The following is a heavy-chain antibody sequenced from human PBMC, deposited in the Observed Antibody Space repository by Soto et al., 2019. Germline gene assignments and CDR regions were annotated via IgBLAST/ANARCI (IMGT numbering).Heavy chain of an antibody. V-gene: IGHV1-18*01. Sequence: QVQLVQSGAEVKKPGASVKVSCKASGYTFISYGISWVRQAPGQGLEWMGWISAYNGNTNYAQKFPGRVTMSTDTHRSAAYMEPRSLRSADTAVYYCAIAIREVIAAAVTDRRGMDVWGHGTKVTVSS. CDR1: GYTFISYG. J-gene: IGHJ6*02. D-gene: IGHD6-13*01. CDR2: ISAYNGNT. CDR3: AIAIREVIAAAVTDRRGMDV.